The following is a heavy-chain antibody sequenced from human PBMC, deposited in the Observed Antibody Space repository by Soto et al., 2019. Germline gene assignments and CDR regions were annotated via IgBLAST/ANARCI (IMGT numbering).Heavy chain of an antibody. CDR1: GGSISSGGYY. D-gene: IGHD3-10*01. Sequence: QVQLQESGPGLVKPSQTLSLTCTVSGGSISSGGYYWSWIRQHPGKGLEWIGYIYYSGSTYYNPSLQSRVTISVDTSKNQFSLKLSSVTAADTAVYYCARDMGYYYGSGSSYGMDVWGQGTTVTVSS. CDR2: IYYSGST. J-gene: IGHJ6*02. V-gene: IGHV4-31*03. CDR3: ARDMGYYYGSGSSYGMDV.